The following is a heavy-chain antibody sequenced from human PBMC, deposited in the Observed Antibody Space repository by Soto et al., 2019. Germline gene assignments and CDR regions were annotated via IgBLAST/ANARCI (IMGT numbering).Heavy chain of an antibody. V-gene: IGHV3-23*01. CDR3: AKERPFGGVIVPYYFDY. CDR2: ISSSGGTT. J-gene: IGHJ4*02. D-gene: IGHD3-16*02. CDR1: GFTFSSYG. Sequence: EVQLLESGGGLVQPGGSLRLSCAASGFTFSSYGMNWVRQAPGKGLEWVSVISSSGGTTYYADSVKGRFTISRDNSKNTLYLQMNSLRADDTAVYYCAKERPFGGVIVPYYFDYWGQGTLVTVSS.